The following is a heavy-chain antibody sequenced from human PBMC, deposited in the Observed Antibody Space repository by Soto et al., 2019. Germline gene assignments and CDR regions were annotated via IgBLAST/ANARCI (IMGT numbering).Heavy chain of an antibody. CDR3: ARDMQAGFTQYFDP. CDR1: GGSVTSHH. J-gene: IGHJ5*02. CDR2: TSYTGNT. V-gene: IGHV4-59*02. Sequence: SEALSVISFVSGGSVTSHHCSWIRQFPGQGLEWIDYTSYTGNTNYNPSLQSRVTISLDTSKNQLSLKLTSMTAADTAVYYCARDMQAGFTQYFDPCGHLNLVTDSP.